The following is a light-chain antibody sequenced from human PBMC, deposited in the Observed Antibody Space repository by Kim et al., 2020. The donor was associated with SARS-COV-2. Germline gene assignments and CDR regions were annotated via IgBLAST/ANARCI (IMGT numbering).Light chain of an antibody. Sequence: AIKLTQSPSSLSASVGDRVTITCRASQGISSALAWYQQKPGKAPKLLIYAVSSLESGVPSRFSGSGSGTDFTLTISSLQPEDFATYYCQQFNTYPLFGQGTKLEI. CDR1: QGISSA. CDR2: AVS. CDR3: QQFNTYPL. J-gene: IGKJ2*01. V-gene: IGKV1-13*02.